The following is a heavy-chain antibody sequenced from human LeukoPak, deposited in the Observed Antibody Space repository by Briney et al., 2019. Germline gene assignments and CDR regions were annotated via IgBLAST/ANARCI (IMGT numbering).Heavy chain of an antibody. V-gene: IGHV4-39*01. CDR3: ARTYGDYDDAFDV. CDR2: IYYSGSN. CDR1: GGSISSSTYY. J-gene: IGHJ3*01. D-gene: IGHD4-17*01. Sequence: SETLSLTCTVSGGSISSSTYYWGWIRQPPGKGLEWIGSIYYSGSNYNNPSLKSRVTIFVDTSKNQFSLKLSSVTATDTAVYYCARTYGDYDDAFDVWGQGTMVTVSS.